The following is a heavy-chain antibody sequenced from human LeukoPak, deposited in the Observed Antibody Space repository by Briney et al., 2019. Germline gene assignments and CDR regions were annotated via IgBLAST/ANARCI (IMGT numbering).Heavy chain of an antibody. CDR2: ISNRGNTI. CDR3: ARGLNYYGSGSSEAFDI. D-gene: IGHD3-10*01. J-gene: IGHJ3*02. Sequence: GGSLRLSCAASGFTFSDFYMTWIRQAPGQGLEWVSYISNRGNTIYYADSVKGRFTISRDNAKNSLYLQMNSLRAEDTAVYYCARGLNYYGSGSSEAFDIWGQGTMVTVSS. CDR1: GFTFSDFY. V-gene: IGHV3-11*01.